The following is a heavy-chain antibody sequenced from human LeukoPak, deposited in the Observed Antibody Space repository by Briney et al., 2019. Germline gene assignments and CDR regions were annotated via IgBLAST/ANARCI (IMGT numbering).Heavy chain of an antibody. CDR3: AKDGWELLGDFDY. J-gene: IGHJ4*02. CDR1: GFTFSTYV. V-gene: IGHV3-30*18. D-gene: IGHD1-26*01. Sequence: PGGSLRLSCAASGFTFSTYVMYWVRQAPGKGLEWVAVTSHDGSNKYYADSVKGRFSISRDNSKNTVYLQMNSLRAEDTAVYYCAKDGWELLGDFDYWGQGTLVTVSS. CDR2: TSHDGSNK.